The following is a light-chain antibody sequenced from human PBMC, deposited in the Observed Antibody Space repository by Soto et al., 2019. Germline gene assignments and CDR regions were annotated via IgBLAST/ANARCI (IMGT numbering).Light chain of an antibody. CDR3: QQYNTWRSIT. CDR2: GAS. V-gene: IGKV3-15*01. J-gene: IGKJ5*01. CDR1: QSISSN. Sequence: EIVMTQSPATLSVYPGERATLSCRASQSISSNLGWYQQRPGQAPRLLIYGASTRATGIPARFSGSGSGTEFTLTISSLQSEDFAVYYCQQYNTWRSITFGQGTRLEIK.